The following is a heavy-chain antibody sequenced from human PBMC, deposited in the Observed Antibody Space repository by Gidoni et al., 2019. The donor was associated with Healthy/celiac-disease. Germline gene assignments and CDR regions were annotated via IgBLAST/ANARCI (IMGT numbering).Heavy chain of an antibody. V-gene: IGHV4-39*01. Sequence: QLQLQESGPGLVKPSETLSLTCTVSGGSISSSSYYWGWIRQPPGKGLEWIGSNYYSGSTYVNPSLKGRVTISVDTSKNQFSLKLSSVTAADTAVYYCARHGGGGPYYDILTGPGGEAGYFDYWGQGTLVTVSS. D-gene: IGHD3-9*01. CDR3: ARHGGGGPYYDILTGPGGEAGYFDY. CDR2: NYYSGST. CDR1: GGSISSSSYY. J-gene: IGHJ4*02.